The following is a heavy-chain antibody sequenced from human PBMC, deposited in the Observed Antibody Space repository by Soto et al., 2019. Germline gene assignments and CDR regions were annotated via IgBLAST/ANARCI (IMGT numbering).Heavy chain of an antibody. Sequence: SGPTLVNPTQTLTLTCTFSGFSLSTGGVGVGWIRQPPGKALEWLALIYWNDDKRYSPSLKSRLTITKDTSKNQVVLTMTNMDPVDTATYYCAHRQGVIVATSVYYYYGMDVWGQGTTVTVSS. V-gene: IGHV2-5*01. D-gene: IGHD5-12*01. CDR1: GFSLSTGGVG. CDR3: AHRQGVIVATSVYYYYGMDV. CDR2: IYWNDDK. J-gene: IGHJ6*02.